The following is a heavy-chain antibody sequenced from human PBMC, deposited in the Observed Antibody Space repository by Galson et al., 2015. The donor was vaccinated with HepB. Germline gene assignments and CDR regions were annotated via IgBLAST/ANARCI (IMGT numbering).Heavy chain of an antibody. Sequence: SVKVSCKASGGIFSSYTINWVRPAPGQGLEWMGRIIPMVGIANYAQKIQGRVTITADKATSTVYMELSSLRSEDTAVYYCATERYFDWLYVFDIWGRGTMVTVSS. CDR3: ATERYFDWLYVFDI. J-gene: IGHJ3*02. CDR2: IIPMVGIA. CDR1: GGIFSSYT. D-gene: IGHD3-9*01. V-gene: IGHV1-69*04.